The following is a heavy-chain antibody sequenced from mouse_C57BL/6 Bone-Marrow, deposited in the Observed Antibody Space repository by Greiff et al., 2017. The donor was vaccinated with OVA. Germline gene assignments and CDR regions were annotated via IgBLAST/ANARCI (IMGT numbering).Heavy chain of an antibody. J-gene: IGHJ3*01. V-gene: IGHV1-50*01. CDR2: IDPSDGYT. D-gene: IGHD2-2*01. CDR3: ASGIYYGYDEAY. CDR1: GYTFTSYW. Sequence: QVQLKQPGAELVKPGASVKLSCKASGYTFTSYWMRWVKQRPGQGLEWIGEIDPSDGYTNYNQKFKGKATLTVDTSSSPAYMQLSSLTSEYSGVNYGASGIYYGYDEAYWGQGTLVTVSA.